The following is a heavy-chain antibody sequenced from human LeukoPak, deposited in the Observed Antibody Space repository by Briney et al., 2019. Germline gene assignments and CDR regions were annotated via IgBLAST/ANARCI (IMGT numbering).Heavy chain of an antibody. V-gene: IGHV3-30*19. CDR1: GFTFSSYG. CDR2: ISYDGSNK. Sequence: PGGSLRLSCAASGFTFSSYGMHWVRQAPGKGLEWAAVISYDGSNKYYADSVKGRFTISRDNSKNTLYLQMNSLRAEDTAVYYCARDTPHYDFWSGYPDAFDIWGQGTMVTVSS. D-gene: IGHD3-3*01. J-gene: IGHJ3*02. CDR3: ARDTPHYDFWSGYPDAFDI.